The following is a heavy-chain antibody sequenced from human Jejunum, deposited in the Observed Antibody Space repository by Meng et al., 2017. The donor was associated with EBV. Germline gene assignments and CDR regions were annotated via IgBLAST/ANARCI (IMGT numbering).Heavy chain of an antibody. Sequence: VHPQQAGPGLAKPLQTLLRPWALSGSIVFINSAAWNGIRQSPSRGLEWLGRTFYRSMWYNHYAPSVESRITINADTSKNQFSLQLNSVTPEDTAVYYCTRESTTGCVDYWGQGTLVTVSS. J-gene: IGHJ4*02. CDR3: TRESTTGCVDY. CDR1: GSIVFINSAA. D-gene: IGHD1-1*01. CDR2: TFYRSMWYN. V-gene: IGHV6-1*01.